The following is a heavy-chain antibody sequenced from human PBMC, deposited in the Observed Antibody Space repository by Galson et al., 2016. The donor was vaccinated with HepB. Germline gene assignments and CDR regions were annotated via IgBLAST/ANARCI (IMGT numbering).Heavy chain of an antibody. CDR2: IGDTGSRI. V-gene: IGHV3-48*02. J-gene: IGHJ4*02. CDR1: GFTFSSYS. Sequence: SLRLSCAASGFTFSSYSMNWVRQAPGKGLEWVSYIGDTGSRIYYADSAKGRFTISRDNAKNSVYLQMNSLRDDDTAVYYCARDVSPYASHPDYWGQGTLVTVSS. D-gene: IGHD2-2*01. CDR3: ARDVSPYASHPDY.